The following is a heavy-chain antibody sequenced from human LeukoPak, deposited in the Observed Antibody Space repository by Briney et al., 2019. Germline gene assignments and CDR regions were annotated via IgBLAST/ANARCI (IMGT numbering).Heavy chain of an antibody. V-gene: IGHV1-18*01. Sequence: GASVKVSCKASGYTFTSYGISWVRQAPGQGLEWMGWISAYNGNTNYAQKLQGRVTMTTDTSTSTAYMELRSLRSDDTAVYYCARHYCSSTSCYGYFDYWGQGTLVTVSS. CDR1: GYTFTSYG. J-gene: IGHJ4*02. CDR3: ARHYCSSTSCYGYFDY. D-gene: IGHD2-2*01. CDR2: ISAYNGNT.